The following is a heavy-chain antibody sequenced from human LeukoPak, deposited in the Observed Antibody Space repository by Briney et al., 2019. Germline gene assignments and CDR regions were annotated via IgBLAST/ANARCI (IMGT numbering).Heavy chain of an antibody. D-gene: IGHD6-13*01. Sequence: SVKVSCKASGGTFSSYAISWVRQAPGQGLEWMGGIIPIFGTANYAQKFQGRVTITADKSTSTAYMELSSLRSEDTAVYYCARGIAALADYYYYYMDVWGKGTTVTVSS. CDR3: ARGIAALADYYYYYMDV. CDR1: GGTFSSYA. J-gene: IGHJ6*03. CDR2: IIPIFGTA. V-gene: IGHV1-69*06.